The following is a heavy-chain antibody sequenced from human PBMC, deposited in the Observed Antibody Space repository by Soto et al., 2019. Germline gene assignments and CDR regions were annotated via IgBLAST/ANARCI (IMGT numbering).Heavy chain of an antibody. J-gene: IGHJ6*02. V-gene: IGHV1-69*05. CDR3: AREKRFLEWLSAPYGMDV. Sequence: GASVKVSCKASGGTFSSYAISWVRQAPGQGLEWMGGIIPIFGTANYAQKFQGRVTITRDTSASTAYMELSSLRSEDTAVYYCAREKRFLEWLSAPYGMDVWRQGTTVTVSS. CDR1: GGTFSSYA. D-gene: IGHD3-3*01. CDR2: IIPIFGTA.